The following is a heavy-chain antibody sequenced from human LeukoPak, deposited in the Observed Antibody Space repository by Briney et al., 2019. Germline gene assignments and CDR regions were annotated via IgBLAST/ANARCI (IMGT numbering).Heavy chain of an antibody. J-gene: IGHJ4*02. V-gene: IGHV4-4*07. CDR1: GGSISSYY. CDR2: IYTSGST. CDR3: ARHPFSSPFDY. Sequence: PSETLSLTCTVSGGSISSYYWSWIRQPAGKGLEWIGRIYTSGSTNYNPSLKSRVTMSVDTSKNQFSLKLTSVTAADTAVYFCARHPFSSPFDYWGQGTLVTVSS. D-gene: IGHD2/OR15-2a*01.